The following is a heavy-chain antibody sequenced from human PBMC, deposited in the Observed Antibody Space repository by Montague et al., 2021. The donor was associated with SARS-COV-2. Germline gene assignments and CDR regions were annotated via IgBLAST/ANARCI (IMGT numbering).Heavy chain of an antibody. V-gene: IGHV4-59*01. CDR1: GGSISRYS. J-gene: IGHJ1*01. D-gene: IGHD1-26*01. CDR2: IFYSGGGA. CDR3: ARVGSQVVPGPWEYFQH. Sequence: SETLSLTCTVSGGSISRYSWSWIRHPPGKGLERVGYIFYSGGGAAYNPSLQRRVTISVDTSTNQLSLNLNSVTAADTAVDYCARVGSQVVPGPWEYFQHWGQGILVSVSS.